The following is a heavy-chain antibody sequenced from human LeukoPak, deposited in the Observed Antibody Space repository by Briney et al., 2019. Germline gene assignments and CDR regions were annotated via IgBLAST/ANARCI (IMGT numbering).Heavy chain of an antibody. Sequence: SETLSLTCTVSGYSISSGYYWGWIRQPPGRGLEWIGSIYHSGSTYYNPSLKSRVTISVDTSKNQFSLKLSSVTAADTAVYYCARATAVAVPKSYYFDYWGQGTLVTVSS. CDR2: IYHSGST. CDR3: ARATAVAVPKSYYFDY. V-gene: IGHV4-38-2*02. J-gene: IGHJ4*02. D-gene: IGHD4-23*01. CDR1: GYSISSGYY.